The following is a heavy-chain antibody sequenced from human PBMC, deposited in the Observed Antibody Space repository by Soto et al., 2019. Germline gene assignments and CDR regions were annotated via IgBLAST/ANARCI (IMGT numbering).Heavy chain of an antibody. V-gene: IGHV1-2*04. J-gene: IGHJ6*02. CDR1: GYTFTGYY. Sequence: ASVKVSCKASGYTFTGYYMHCVRQAPGQGLEWMGWINPNSGGTNYAQKFQGWVTMTRDTSISTAYMELSRLRSDDTAVYYCARDRMGYSGYDYTYYGMDVWGQGTTVTVSS. CDR3: ARDRMGYSGYDYTYYGMDV. CDR2: INPNSGGT. D-gene: IGHD5-12*01.